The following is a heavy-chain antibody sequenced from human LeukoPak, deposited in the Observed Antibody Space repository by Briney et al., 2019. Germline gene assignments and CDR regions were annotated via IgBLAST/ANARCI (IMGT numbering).Heavy chain of an antibody. CDR1: GGSISNYY. D-gene: IGHD5-12*01. Sequence: SETLSLTCTVSGGSISNYYWSWIRQPPGKGLEWIGYIYHSGSTNYNPSLKSRVTISVDTSKNQFSLKLSSVTAADTVVYYCARDGYSGNDGLWGQGTLVTVSS. J-gene: IGHJ4*02. V-gene: IGHV4-59*01. CDR3: ARDGYSGNDGL. CDR2: IYHSGST.